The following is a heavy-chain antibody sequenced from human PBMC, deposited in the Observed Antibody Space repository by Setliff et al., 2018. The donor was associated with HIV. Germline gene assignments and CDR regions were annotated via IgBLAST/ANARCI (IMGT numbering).Heavy chain of an antibody. V-gene: IGHV3-23*01. CDR1: GFTFSTYA. CDR3: AKSLLVAGNDY. CDR2: IGEIM. D-gene: IGHD2-8*02. J-gene: IGHJ4*02. Sequence: PGGSLRLSCAASGFTFSTYAMHWVRQAPGKGLEWVSAIGEIMFYADSVKGRFTISRDNSKNTLYLQMISLRADDTAVYYCAKSLLVAGNDYWGQGTLVTVSS.